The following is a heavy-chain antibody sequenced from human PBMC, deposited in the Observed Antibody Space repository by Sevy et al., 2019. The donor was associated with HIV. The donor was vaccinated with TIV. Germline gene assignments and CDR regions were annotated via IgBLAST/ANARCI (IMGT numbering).Heavy chain of an antibody. D-gene: IGHD2-15*01. J-gene: IGHJ4*02. CDR1: GFLFNSYA. Sequence: GGSLRLFCAASGFLFNSYAMHWVRQAPGKWLEWVAIISYDGSNENYAESVTGRFTISRDPSQNTLYLQMNSLTAEDTAVYYCARGDGNYCTGGSCYIFDYWGQGTLVTVSS. CDR3: ARGDGNYCTGGSCYIFDY. V-gene: IGHV3-30-3*01. CDR2: ISYDGSNE.